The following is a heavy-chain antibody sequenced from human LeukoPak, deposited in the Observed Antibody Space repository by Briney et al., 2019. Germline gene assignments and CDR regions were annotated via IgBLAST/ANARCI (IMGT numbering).Heavy chain of an antibody. CDR2: IIPILGIA. V-gene: IGHV1-69*04. D-gene: IGHD6-13*01. CDR1: GGTLSSYA. J-gene: IGHJ4*02. Sequence: ASVKVSCKASGGTLSSYAISWMRQAPGQGLEWMGRIIPILGIANYAQKFQGRVTITADKSTSTAYMELSSLRSEDTAVYYCARAGIAAAGTVDYWGQGTLVTVSS. CDR3: ARAGIAAAGTVDY.